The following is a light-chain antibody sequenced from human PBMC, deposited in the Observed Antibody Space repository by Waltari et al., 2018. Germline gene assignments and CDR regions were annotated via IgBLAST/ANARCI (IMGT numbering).Light chain of an antibody. CDR3: HQYYSTPWT. J-gene: IGKJ1*01. CDR1: RSILYGSNSKNY. V-gene: IGKV4-1*01. CDR2: WAS. Sequence: DIVMTQSPASLAVSLGERATINCKSSRSILYGSNSKNYLSCYQQQPGQPPKLLIYWASTRGSGVPDRFSGSGSVTDFTLTISSLQAEDVAIYYCHQYYSTPWTFGQGTKVEIK.